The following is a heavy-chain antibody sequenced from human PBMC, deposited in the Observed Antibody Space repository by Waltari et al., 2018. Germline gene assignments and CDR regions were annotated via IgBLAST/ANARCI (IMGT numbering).Heavy chain of an antibody. CDR1: GFTFSSYA. D-gene: IGHD6-13*01. Sequence: EVQLLESGGGLVQPGGSLRLSCAASGFTFSSYAISWVRRAPGKGLEWVSAISGSGGSTYYADSVKGRFTISRDNSKNTLYLQMNSLRAEDTAVYYCAKDREAAAGFDYWGQGTLVTVSS. CDR2: ISGSGGST. J-gene: IGHJ4*02. CDR3: AKDREAAAGFDY. V-gene: IGHV3-23*01.